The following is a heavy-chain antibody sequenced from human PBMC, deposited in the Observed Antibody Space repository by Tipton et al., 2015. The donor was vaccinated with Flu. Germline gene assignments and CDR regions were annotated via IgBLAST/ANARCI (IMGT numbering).Heavy chain of an antibody. J-gene: IGHJ4*02. CDR1: GGSLSSFY. CDR2: IYTSGST. D-gene: IGHD3-22*01. CDR3: ARDSSGYSTFFDY. V-gene: IGHV4-4*07. Sequence: TLSLTCTVSGGSLSSFYWSWIRQPAGKGLEWIGRIYTSGSTKYNPSLKSRVTISVDTSKNQFSLKLSSVTAADTAVYYCARDSSGYSTFFDYWGQGTLVIVSS.